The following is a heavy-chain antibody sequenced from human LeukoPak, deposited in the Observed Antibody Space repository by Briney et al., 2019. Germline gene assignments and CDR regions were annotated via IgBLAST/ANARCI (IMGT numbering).Heavy chain of an antibody. CDR3: ARGDAFSGDH. Sequence: PGGALRLSCGASGFTFRNFWMSWVRQAPGRGLEGVANIHPEGNEKYHVESVKGRFTISRDNAKSSLFLQMNGLRAEDTAVYYCARGDAFSGDHWGQGTLVTVSS. V-gene: IGHV3-7*04. CDR2: IHPEGNEK. CDR1: GFTFRNFW. J-gene: IGHJ4*02.